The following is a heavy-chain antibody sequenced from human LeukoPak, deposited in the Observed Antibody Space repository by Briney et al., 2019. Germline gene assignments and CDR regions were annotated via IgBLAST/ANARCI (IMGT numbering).Heavy chain of an antibody. CDR2: ISGSGDST. CDR1: GFTFSSYA. CDR3: ARGGVDHYGSGTYYLMYYFDH. V-gene: IGHV3-23*01. D-gene: IGHD3-10*01. Sequence: PGGSLRLSCAASGFTFSSYAMSWVRQAPGKGLEWVSAISGSGDSTYYADSVKGRFTVSRDDPHNTLYLQMNSVRAEDTAVYFCARGGVDHYGSGTYYLMYYFDHWGQGALVTVSS. J-gene: IGHJ4*02.